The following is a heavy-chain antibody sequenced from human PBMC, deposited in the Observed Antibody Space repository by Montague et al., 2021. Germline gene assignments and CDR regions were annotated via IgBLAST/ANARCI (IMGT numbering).Heavy chain of an antibody. V-gene: IGHV4-39*01. CDR3: TRPGGYCNKDTCYFWFAP. CDR1: GGSISRSSYY. J-gene: IGHJ5*02. CDR2: IYSSGST. D-gene: IGHD2-8*01. Sequence: SETLSLTCTVSGGSISRSSYYWGWIRQPPGKGLEWIGSIYSSGSTYYNPSLKSRVTTSADTSKNQFSLKLSSLTAADTAVYYCTRPGGYCNKDTCYFWFAPWGQGSLVTVSS.